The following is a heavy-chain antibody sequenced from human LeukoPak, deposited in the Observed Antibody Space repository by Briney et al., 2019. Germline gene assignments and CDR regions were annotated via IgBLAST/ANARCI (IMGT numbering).Heavy chain of an antibody. V-gene: IGHV3-7*01. J-gene: IGHJ4*02. CDR3: ARHGDYCFDL. Sequence: GGSLRLSCAASGFTFNRSWMLWVRQAPGKGLEWVANIKQDGTSKYYVDSVMGRFTMSRDNAENSVYLQMNSLSAGDTAVYYCARHGDYCFDLWGPGTRVTVSS. CDR1: GFTFNRSW. CDR2: IKQDGTSK. D-gene: IGHD2-21*01.